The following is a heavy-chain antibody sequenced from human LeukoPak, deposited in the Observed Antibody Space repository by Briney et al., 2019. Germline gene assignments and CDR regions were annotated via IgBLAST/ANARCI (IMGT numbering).Heavy chain of an antibody. V-gene: IGHV4-59*01. CDR2: IYYSGST. Sequence: SETLSLTCAVYGGSFSGYYWSWIRQPPGKGLEWIGYIYYSGSTNYNPSLKSRVTISVDTSKNQFSLKLSSVTAADTAVYYCARVHARNYYGSGNYFYSNWFDPWGQGTLVTVSS. CDR3: ARVHARNYYGSGNYFYSNWFDP. D-gene: IGHD3-10*01. CDR1: GGSFSGYY. J-gene: IGHJ5*02.